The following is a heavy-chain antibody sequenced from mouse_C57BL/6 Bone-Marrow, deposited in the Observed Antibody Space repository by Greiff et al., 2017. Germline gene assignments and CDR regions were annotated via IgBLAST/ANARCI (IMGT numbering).Heavy chain of an antibody. D-gene: IGHD1-2*01. Sequence: VQLKESGAELARPGASVKLSCKASGYTFTSYGISWVKQRTGQGLEWIGEIYPRSGNTYYNEKFKGKATLTADKSSSTAYMGLRSLTSEDSAVYFCARRLRRWYYFDYWGQGTTLTVSS. CDR2: IYPRSGNT. CDR3: ARRLRRWYYFDY. V-gene: IGHV1-81*01. J-gene: IGHJ2*01. CDR1: GYTFTSYG.